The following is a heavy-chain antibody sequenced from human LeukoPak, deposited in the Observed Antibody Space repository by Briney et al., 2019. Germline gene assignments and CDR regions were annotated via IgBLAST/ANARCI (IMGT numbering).Heavy chain of an antibody. J-gene: IGHJ3*02. CDR3: ARNPVVPAALPRVGAFDI. V-gene: IGHV4-31*03. CDR1: GGSISSGGYY. D-gene: IGHD2-2*01. Sequence: PSQTLSLTCTVSGGSISSGGYYWSWIRQHPGEGLEWIGYIYYSGSTYYNPSLKSRVTISVDTSKNQFSLKLSSVTAADTAVYYCARNPVVPAALPRVGAFDIWGQGTMVTVSS. CDR2: IYYSGST.